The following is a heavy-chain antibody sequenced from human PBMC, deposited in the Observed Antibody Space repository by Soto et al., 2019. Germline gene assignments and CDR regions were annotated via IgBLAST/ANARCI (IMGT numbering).Heavy chain of an antibody. Sequence: QVQLVQSGGEVKKPGASVKVSCKTSGYSFTTYGISWVRQAPGQGLEWMGWISGYNGNTHYAQKFQGRVSMTTETSTSTGYMELRSLRSDDTAVYYCAREGPAPYYYYGMDVWGQGTTVTVSS. V-gene: IGHV1-18*01. CDR3: AREGPAPYYYYGMDV. CDR2: ISGYNGNT. J-gene: IGHJ6*02. CDR1: GYSFTTYG.